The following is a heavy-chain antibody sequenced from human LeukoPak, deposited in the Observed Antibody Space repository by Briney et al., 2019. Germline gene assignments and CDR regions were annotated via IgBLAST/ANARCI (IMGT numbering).Heavy chain of an antibody. V-gene: IGHV1-18*01. J-gene: IGHJ4*02. CDR2: VSPYSGSA. D-gene: IGHD3-16*01. CDR1: NYTFTSYT. Sequence: ASVKVSCKASNYTFTSYTINWVRQAPGQGLEWMGSVSPYSGSANYALKFLGRVTMSTDTSTSTAYMELRSLRSDDTAVYYCAREGLGELTLDYWGQGTLVTVSS. CDR3: AREGLGELTLDY.